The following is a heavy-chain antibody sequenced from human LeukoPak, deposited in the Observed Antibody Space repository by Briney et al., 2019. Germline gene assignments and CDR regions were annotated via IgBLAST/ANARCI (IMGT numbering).Heavy chain of an antibody. J-gene: IGHJ5*02. V-gene: IGHV1-2*06. D-gene: IGHD3-3*01. CDR2: INPNSGGT. Sequence: GASVKVSCKASGYTFTGYYMHWVRQAPGQGLEWVGRINPNSGGTNYAQKFQGRVTMTRDTSISTAYMELSRLRSDDTAVYYCARVERITIFGVATLSWFDPWGQGTLVTVSS. CDR1: GYTFTGYY. CDR3: ARVERITIFGVATLSWFDP.